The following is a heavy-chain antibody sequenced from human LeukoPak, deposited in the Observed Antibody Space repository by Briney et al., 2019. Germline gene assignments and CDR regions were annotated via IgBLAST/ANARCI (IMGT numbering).Heavy chain of an antibody. J-gene: IGHJ4*02. CDR3: ARDLTYCGGDCY. V-gene: IGHV3-30-3*01. D-gene: IGHD2-21*02. CDR1: GFTFSSYA. Sequence: PGRSLRLSCAASGFTFSSYAMHWVRQAPGKGLEWVAVISYDGSNKYYADSVKGRFTISRDNSKNTLYLQMNSLRAEDTAVYYCARDLTYCGGDCYWDQGTLVTVSS. CDR2: ISYDGSNK.